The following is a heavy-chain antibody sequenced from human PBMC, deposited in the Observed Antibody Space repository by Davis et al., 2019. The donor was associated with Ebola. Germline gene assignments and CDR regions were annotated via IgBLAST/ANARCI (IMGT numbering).Heavy chain of an antibody. J-gene: IGHJ4*02. D-gene: IGHD3-16*01. V-gene: IGHV3-73*01. CDR3: ARDGAYMITYLYYFDY. CDR2: IRSKANSYAT. CDR1: GFTFSGSA. Sequence: PGGSLRLSCAASGFTFSGSAMHWVRQASGKELEWVGRIRSKANSYATAYAASVKGRFTISRDDSKNTAYLQMNSLRAEDTAVYYCARDGAYMITYLYYFDYWGQGTLVTVSS.